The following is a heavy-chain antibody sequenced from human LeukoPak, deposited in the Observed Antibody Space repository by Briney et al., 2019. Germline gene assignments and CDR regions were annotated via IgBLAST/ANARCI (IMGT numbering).Heavy chain of an antibody. CDR2: ISGSGDST. V-gene: IGHV3-23*01. J-gene: IGHJ4*02. D-gene: IGHD6-13*01. CDR1: GFTFSSYA. CDR3: AKLARGVYDKTDY. Sequence: PGGSLRLSCAASGFTFSSYAMSWVRQAPGKGLEWVSAISGSGDSTYYADSVKGQFTISRDNSEKTLNLQMNSLRAEDTAVYYCAKLARGVYDKTDYWGQGTLVTVSS.